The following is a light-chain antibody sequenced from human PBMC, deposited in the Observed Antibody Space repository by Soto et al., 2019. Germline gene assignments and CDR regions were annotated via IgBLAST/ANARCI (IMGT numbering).Light chain of an antibody. Sequence: IVMTQSPATLSVSPWERATLSCRASQSVGRSLAWYQQKPGQAPRLLIYGTSARATGIPATFSGSGSGTEFTLTISSLQSEDFAIYYCQQYDNWTSVTFGGGTKVDI. CDR2: GTS. CDR1: QSVGRS. CDR3: QQYDNWTSVT. V-gene: IGKV3-15*01. J-gene: IGKJ4*01.